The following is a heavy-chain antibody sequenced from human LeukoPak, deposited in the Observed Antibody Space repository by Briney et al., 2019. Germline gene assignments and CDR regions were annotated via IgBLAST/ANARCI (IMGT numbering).Heavy chain of an antibody. CDR2: IYYSGST. CDR1: GGSISSYY. J-gene: IGHJ4*02. Sequence: PSETLSLTCTVSGGSISSYYWSWIRPPPGKGLEWIGYIYYSGSTNYNPSLKSRVTMSVDTSKNQFSLKLSSVTAADTAVYFCAREDSSGWYFYFDYWGQGTLVTVSS. V-gene: IGHV4-59*01. D-gene: IGHD6-19*01. CDR3: AREDSSGWYFYFDY.